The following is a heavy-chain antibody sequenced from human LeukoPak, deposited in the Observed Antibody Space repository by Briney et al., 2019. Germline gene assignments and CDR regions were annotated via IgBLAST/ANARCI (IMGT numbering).Heavy chain of an antibody. J-gene: IGHJ6*02. CDR2: INHSGST. CDR1: GGSFSGYY. CDR3: ARAPRRGCSSTSCRNSYGMDV. Sequence: ASEILSLTCAVYGGSFSGYYWSWIRQPPGKGLEWIGEINHSGSTNYNPSLKSRVTISVDTSKNQFSLKLSSVTAADTAVYYCARAPRRGCSSTSCRNSYGMDVWGQGTTVTVSS. V-gene: IGHV4-34*01. D-gene: IGHD2-2*01.